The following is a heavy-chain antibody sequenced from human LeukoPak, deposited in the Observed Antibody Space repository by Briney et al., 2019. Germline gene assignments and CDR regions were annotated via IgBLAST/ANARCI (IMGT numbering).Heavy chain of an antibody. CDR3: ARAFYPGYYSYMAV. Sequence: SETLSLTCTVSGGSISPYYWSWIRQPPGKGLEWIGYIYYSGSTNYNPSLKSRVTISVDTSKNQFSLKLSSVTAADTAVYYCARAFYPGYYSYMAVWGKGTTVTVFS. D-gene: IGHD3-3*02. CDR1: GGSISPYY. J-gene: IGHJ6*03. V-gene: IGHV4-59*01. CDR2: IYYSGST.